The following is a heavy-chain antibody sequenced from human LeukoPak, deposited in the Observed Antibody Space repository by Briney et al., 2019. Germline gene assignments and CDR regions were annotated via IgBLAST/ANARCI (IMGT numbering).Heavy chain of an antibody. CDR2: INADTGNT. Sequence: ASVKVSCKASGYTFTSFAMHWVRQAPGQRLEWMGWINADTGNTKYSQKFQGRVTMTRDTSASTVYMELSGLRSEDTAVYYCASVYKYAMDVWGQGTTVTVSS. J-gene: IGHJ6*02. V-gene: IGHV1-3*01. CDR1: GYTFTSFA. CDR3: ASVYKYAMDV.